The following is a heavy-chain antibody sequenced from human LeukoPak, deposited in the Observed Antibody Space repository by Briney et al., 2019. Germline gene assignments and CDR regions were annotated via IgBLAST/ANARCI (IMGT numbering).Heavy chain of an antibody. CDR3: ARDGSPDCTNGICYTRFLYYFDY. D-gene: IGHD2-8*01. CDR2: ISYHGSNK. CDR1: GFTFSSYA. Sequence: GGSLRLSCAASGFTFSSYAMHWVRQTPGKGLEWVAIISYHGSNKYYADSVKGRFTISRDNSKNTLYLQMNSLRADDTAVYFCARDGSPDCTNGICYTRFLYYFDYWGQGTLVTVSS. J-gene: IGHJ4*02. V-gene: IGHV3-30-3*01.